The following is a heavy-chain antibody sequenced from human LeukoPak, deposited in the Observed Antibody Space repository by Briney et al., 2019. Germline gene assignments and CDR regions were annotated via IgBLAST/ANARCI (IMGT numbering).Heavy chain of an antibody. Sequence: ASVKVSCKASGYTFTSYGISWVRQAPGQGLEWMGWISAYNGNTNYAQKLQGRVTITTDESTSTAYMELSSLRSEDTAVYYCARAGRGSYLRGSLNYWGQGTLVTVSS. CDR2: ISAYNGNT. CDR3: ARAGRGSYLRGSLNY. J-gene: IGHJ4*02. V-gene: IGHV1-18*01. D-gene: IGHD1-26*01. CDR1: GYTFTSYG.